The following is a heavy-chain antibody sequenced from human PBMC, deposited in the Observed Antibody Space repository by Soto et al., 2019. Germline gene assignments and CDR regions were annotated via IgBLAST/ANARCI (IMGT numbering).Heavy chain of an antibody. CDR1: GYSFTSYW. V-gene: IGHV5-51*01. J-gene: IGHJ4*02. Sequence: GESLKISCKASGYSFTSYWIGWVRQMPGKGLEWMGIIYPIDSDTRYSPSFQGQVTISADKSVTSAYLQWSSLKASDTAMYYCARLRYSVSSGYFDFWGQGTRVTVSS. CDR3: ARLRYSVSSGYFDF. D-gene: IGHD3-22*01. CDR2: IYPIDSDT.